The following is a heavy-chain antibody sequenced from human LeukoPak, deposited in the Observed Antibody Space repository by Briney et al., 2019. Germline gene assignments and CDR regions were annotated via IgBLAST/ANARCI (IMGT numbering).Heavy chain of an antibody. J-gene: IGHJ4*02. CDR2: IYYSGST. CDR3: ARHRYSSGWYYFDY. V-gene: IGHV4-59*08. CDR1: GGSISSYY. D-gene: IGHD6-19*01. Sequence: SETLSLTCTVSGGSISSYYWSWIRQPPGKGLEWIGYIYYSGSTNYNPSLKSRVTISVDTSKNQFSPKLSSVTAADTAVYYCARHRYSSGWYYFDYWGQGTLVTVSS.